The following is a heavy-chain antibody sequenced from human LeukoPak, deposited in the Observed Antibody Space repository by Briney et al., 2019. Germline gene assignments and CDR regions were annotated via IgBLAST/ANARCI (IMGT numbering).Heavy chain of an antibody. D-gene: IGHD6-6*01. CDR2: VKQDGSEK. J-gene: IGHJ4*02. CDR1: GFTFSTHW. CDR3: ATGRAAHLFDY. V-gene: IGHV3-7*01. Sequence: PGGSLRLSCAASGFTFSTHWMIWVRQASGKGLEWVANVKQDGSEKYYVDSVKGRFTISRVNAKNSLYLQMNSLRAEDTAVYYCATGRAAHLFDYWGQGTLVTVSS.